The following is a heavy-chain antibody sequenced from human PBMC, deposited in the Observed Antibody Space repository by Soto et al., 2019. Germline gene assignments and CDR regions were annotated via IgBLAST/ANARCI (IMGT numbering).Heavy chain of an antibody. CDR2: IYYSGGT. CDR1: GGSISSGDYY. Sequence: QVQLQESGPGLVKPSQTLSLTCTVSGGSISSGDYYWSWIRQLPGKGLEWIGYIYYSGGTYYNPSVESRVTISVDTSMSECALELSSVTAADTAVYYCARVWGDTATIERIDYWGQETLVTVFS. V-gene: IGHV4-30-4*01. D-gene: IGHD5-18*01. J-gene: IGHJ4*02. CDR3: ARVWGDTATIERIDY.